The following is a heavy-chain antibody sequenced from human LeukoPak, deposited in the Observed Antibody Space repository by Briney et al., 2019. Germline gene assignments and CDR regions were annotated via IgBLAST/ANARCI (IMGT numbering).Heavy chain of an antibody. J-gene: IGHJ5*02. CDR2: INHSGST. V-gene: IGHV4-34*01. Sequence: ASETLSLTCAVYGGSFSGYYWSWIRQPPGKGLEWIGEINHSGSTNYNPSLKSRVTISVDTSKNQFSLKLSSVTAADTAVYYCAGYVDTAMAAWGQGTLVTVSS. CDR1: GGSFSGYY. CDR3: AGYVDTAMAA. D-gene: IGHD5-18*01.